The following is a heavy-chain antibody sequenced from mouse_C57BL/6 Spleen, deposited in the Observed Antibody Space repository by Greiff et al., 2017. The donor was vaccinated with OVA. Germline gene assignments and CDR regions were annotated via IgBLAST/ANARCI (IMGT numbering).Heavy chain of an antibody. V-gene: IGHV1-66*01. CDR3: AREDSSDFDY. CDR2: IYPGSGNT. CDR1: GYSFTSYY. J-gene: IGHJ2*01. Sequence: VQLQESGPELVKPGASVKISCKASGYSFTSYYIHWVKQRPGQGLEWIGWIYPGSGNTKYNEKFKGKATLTADTSSSTAYMQLSSLTSEDSAVYYCAREDSSDFDYWGQGTTLTVSS. D-gene: IGHD3-2*02.